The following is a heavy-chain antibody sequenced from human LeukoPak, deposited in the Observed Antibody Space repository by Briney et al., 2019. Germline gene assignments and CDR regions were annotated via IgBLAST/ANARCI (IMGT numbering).Heavy chain of an antibody. CDR3: AKGGSSGYYFPYYFDY. J-gene: IGHJ4*02. V-gene: IGHV3-23*01. Sequence: PGGSLRLSCAASGFTFSTYAMSWVRQAPGKGLEWVSGISGGDGSTYYADSVKGRFTISRDNSKNTLYMQMDSLRAEDTAAYYCAKGGSSGYYFPYYFDYWGQGTLVTVSS. CDR1: GFTFSTYA. CDR2: ISGGDGST. D-gene: IGHD3-22*01.